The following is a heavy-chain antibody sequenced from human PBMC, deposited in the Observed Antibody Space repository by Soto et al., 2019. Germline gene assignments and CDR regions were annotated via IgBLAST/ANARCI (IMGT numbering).Heavy chain of an antibody. Sequence: XETLSLTCTVSNCSIGTYYWTWVRQPPGKGLEWIGYVYYSGSTNYNPSLKSRVGMSIDTSKNQFSLELKSVTAADTATYFCVRDYLLTGFDNWGQGTLVTVSS. V-gene: IGHV4-59*01. CDR3: VRDYLLTGFDN. CDR1: NCSIGTYY. J-gene: IGHJ5*02. D-gene: IGHD3-9*01. CDR2: VYYSGST.